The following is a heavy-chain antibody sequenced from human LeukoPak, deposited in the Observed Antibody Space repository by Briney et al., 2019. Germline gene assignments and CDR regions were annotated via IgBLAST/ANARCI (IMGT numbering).Heavy chain of an antibody. J-gene: IGHJ3*02. CDR1: GDSINYSRYY. Sequence: SETLSLTCAVSGDSINYSRYYWGWTRQAPGKGLEWLGLIYYSGSTSYNPSLKGRITMSVDTSKNQFSLKWRSVTAADSAVYYCARRPPWWQDPGIAVDIWSQGTMVTVSS. CDR2: IYYSGST. CDR3: ARRPPWWQDPGIAVDI. D-gene: IGHD2-15*01. V-gene: IGHV4-39*01.